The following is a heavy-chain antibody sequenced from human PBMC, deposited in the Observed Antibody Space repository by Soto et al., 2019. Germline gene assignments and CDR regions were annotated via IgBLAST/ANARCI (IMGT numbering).Heavy chain of an antibody. Sequence: SETLSLTCAVYGGPFSGYYWSWIRQPPGKGLEWIGEINHSGSTNYNPSLKSRVTISVDTSKNQFSLKLSSVTAADTAVYYCARWTPYQLLSHYYYGMDVWGQGTTVTVSS. CDR3: ARWTPYQLLSHYYYGMDV. V-gene: IGHV4-34*01. CDR1: GGPFSGYY. J-gene: IGHJ6*02. D-gene: IGHD2-2*01. CDR2: INHSGST.